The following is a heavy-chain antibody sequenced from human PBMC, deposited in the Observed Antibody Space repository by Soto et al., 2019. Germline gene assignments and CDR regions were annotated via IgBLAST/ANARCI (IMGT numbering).Heavy chain of an antibody. J-gene: IGHJ4*02. CDR3: ARVAWFGEFRFFDY. Sequence: SETLSLTCTVSGGSISSSSYYWGWIRQPPGKGLEWIGSIYYSGSTYYNPSLKSRVTISVDTSKNQFSLKLSSVTAADTAVYYCARVAWFGEFRFFDYWGQGTLVTVSS. V-gene: IGHV4-39*07. D-gene: IGHD3-10*01. CDR2: IYYSGST. CDR1: GGSISSSSYY.